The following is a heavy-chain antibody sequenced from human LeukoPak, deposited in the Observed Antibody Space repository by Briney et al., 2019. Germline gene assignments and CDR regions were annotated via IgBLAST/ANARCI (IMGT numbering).Heavy chain of an antibody. Sequence: GASVKVSCKASGYTFTSYGISWVRQAPGQGLEWMGWISAYNGNTNHAQKLQGRVTMTTDTSTSTAYMELRSLRSDDTAVYYCARVTLNDYGDSYDAFDIWGQGTMVTVSS. CDR1: GYTFTSYG. CDR2: ISAYNGNT. CDR3: ARVTLNDYGDSYDAFDI. D-gene: IGHD4-17*01. J-gene: IGHJ3*02. V-gene: IGHV1-18*01.